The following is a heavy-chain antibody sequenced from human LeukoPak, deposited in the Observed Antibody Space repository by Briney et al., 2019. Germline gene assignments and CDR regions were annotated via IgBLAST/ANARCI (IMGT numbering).Heavy chain of an antibody. CDR3: AKDLISGSTSLVFDY. V-gene: IGHV3-23*01. CDR2: ISGSGGST. D-gene: IGHD2-2*01. Sequence: GGSLRLSCAASGFTFSSYAMSWVRQAPGKGLEWVSAISGSGGSTYYADSVKGRITISRDNSKNTLYLQMNSLRAEDTAVYYCAKDLISGSTSLVFDYWGQGTLVTVSS. CDR1: GFTFSSYA. J-gene: IGHJ4*02.